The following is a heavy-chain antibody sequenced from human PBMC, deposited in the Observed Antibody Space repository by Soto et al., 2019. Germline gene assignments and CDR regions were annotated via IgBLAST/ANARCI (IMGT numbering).Heavy chain of an antibody. CDR3: AKDPHFYCSGGSCYPYGMDV. J-gene: IGHJ6*02. CDR1: GFTFSSYA. V-gene: IGHV3-23*01. Sequence: VQLLESGGGLVQPGGSLRLSCAASGFTFSSYAMNWVRQAPGKGLDGVSGISGSGGSTYYVDSVKGRFTISRDNSKNTLYLQMNSLRAEDTAVYYCAKDPHFYCSGGSCYPYGMDVWGQGTTVTVSS. CDR2: ISGSGGST. D-gene: IGHD2-15*01.